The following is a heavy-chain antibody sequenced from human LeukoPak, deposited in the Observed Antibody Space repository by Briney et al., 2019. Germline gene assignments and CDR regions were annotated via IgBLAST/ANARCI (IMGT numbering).Heavy chain of an antibody. CDR2: IYYSGST. Sequence: PSETLSLTCTVSGGSISSYYWSWIRQPPGKGLEWIGYIYYSGSTNYNPSLKSRVTISVDTSENQFSLKLSSVTAADTAVYYCARDIAAAGTPGDWFDPWGQGTLVTVSS. D-gene: IGHD6-13*01. CDR1: GGSISSYY. V-gene: IGHV4-59*01. J-gene: IGHJ5*02. CDR3: ARDIAAAGTPGDWFDP.